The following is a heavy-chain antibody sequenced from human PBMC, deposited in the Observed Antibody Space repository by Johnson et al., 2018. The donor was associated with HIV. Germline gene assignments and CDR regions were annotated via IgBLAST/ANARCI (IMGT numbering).Heavy chain of an antibody. V-gene: IGHV3-30*04. CDR2: ISYDGNNK. Sequence: QVQLVESGGGVVQPGRSLRLSCAASGFTFSSYAIHWVRQAPGKGLEWVAVISYDGNNKYYADSVKGRFTISRDNSKNTLYLQMNSLRAEDTAVYYCARGKLPAALRRGDAFDIWGQGTMVTVSS. J-gene: IGHJ3*02. D-gene: IGHD2-2*01. CDR1: GFTFSSYA. CDR3: ARGKLPAALRRGDAFDI.